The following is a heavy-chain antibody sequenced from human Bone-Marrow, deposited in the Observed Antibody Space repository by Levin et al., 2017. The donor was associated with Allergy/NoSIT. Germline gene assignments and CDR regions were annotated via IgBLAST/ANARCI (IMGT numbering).Heavy chain of an antibody. CDR3: ARGLGGTCSSTSCYTGDWFDP. V-gene: IGHV4-34*01. CDR2: INHSGST. CDR1: GGSFSGYY. Sequence: SETLSLTCAVYGGSFSGYYWSWIRQPPGKGLEWIGEINHSGSTNYNPSLKSRVTISVDTSKNQFSLKLSSVTAADTAVYYCARGLGGTCSSTSCYTGDWFDPWGQGTLVTVSS. D-gene: IGHD2-2*02. J-gene: IGHJ5*02.